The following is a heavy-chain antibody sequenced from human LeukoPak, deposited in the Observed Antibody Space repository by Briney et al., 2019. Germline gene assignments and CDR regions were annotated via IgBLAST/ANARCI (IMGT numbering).Heavy chain of an antibody. CDR1: GFTFSNYW. V-gene: IGHV3-7*01. CDR2: IKHDGSDK. D-gene: IGHD3-10*01. Sequence: GGSRRLSCAASGFTFSNYWMSWVRQAPGKGLEWVANIKHDGSDKYYLDSVKGRFTVSRDNAKNSLFLQMNTLRGEDTAIYYCAIAGVRGVLLPVDYWGQGTLVTVSS. J-gene: IGHJ4*02. CDR3: AIAGVRGVLLPVDY.